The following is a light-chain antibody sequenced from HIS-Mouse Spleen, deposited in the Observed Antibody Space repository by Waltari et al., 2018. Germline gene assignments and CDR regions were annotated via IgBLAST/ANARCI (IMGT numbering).Light chain of an antibody. J-gene: IGLJ3*02. Sequence: QSVLTQPPSVSGAPGQRVTISCTGSSPNIGAGYDVHWYQQLPGTAPKLLIYGNSNRPSGVPDRFSGSKSGTSASLDITGLQAEDEADYYCQSYDSSLSGPKWVFGGGTKLTVL. V-gene: IGLV1-40*01. CDR3: QSYDSSLSGPKWV. CDR2: GNS. CDR1: SPNIGAGYD.